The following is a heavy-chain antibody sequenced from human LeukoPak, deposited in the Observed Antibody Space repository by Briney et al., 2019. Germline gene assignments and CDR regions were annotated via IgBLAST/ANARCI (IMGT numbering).Heavy chain of an antibody. J-gene: IGHJ5*02. CDR3: ARASSSVLRYFGGWFDP. V-gene: IGHV4-39*07. CDR1: SGSISTSNYY. D-gene: IGHD3-9*01. Sequence: SETLSLTCTVSSGSISTSNYYWGWVRQPPGKALEWIGNIFYSGSTYYSPSLKSRVTISLDTSRNQFSLKLNSVTVADTAVYYCARASSSVLRYFGGWFDPWGQGTLVTVSS. CDR2: IFYSGST.